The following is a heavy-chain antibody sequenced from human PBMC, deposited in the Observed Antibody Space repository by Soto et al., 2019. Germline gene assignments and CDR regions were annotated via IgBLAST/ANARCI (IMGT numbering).Heavy chain of an antibody. V-gene: IGHV3-23*01. CDR3: AEGRERSGSYRPFGY. CDR1: GFTFSSYA. CDR2: ISAGAVAT. Sequence: VGSLRLSCAASGFTFSSYAMSWVRQAPGKGLEWVSAISAGAVATNYADSVKGRFTISRDNSKNKLYLQMNSLRAEDTAVYYCAEGRERSGSYRPFGYWGQGALVTVSS. J-gene: IGHJ4*02. D-gene: IGHD3-3*01.